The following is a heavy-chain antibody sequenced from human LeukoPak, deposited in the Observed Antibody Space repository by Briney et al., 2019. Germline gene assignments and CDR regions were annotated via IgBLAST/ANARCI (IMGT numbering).Heavy chain of an antibody. D-gene: IGHD2-2*01. CDR2: IYYSGST. CDR1: GGSISSGDYY. Sequence: PSETLSLTCTVSGGSISSGDYYWSWIRQPPGKGLEWIGYIYYSGSTYYNPSLKSLVTISVDTSKNQFSLKLSSVTAADTAVYYCARYTVVPVFDYWGQGTLVTVSS. J-gene: IGHJ4*02. V-gene: IGHV4-30-4*08. CDR3: ARYTVVPVFDY.